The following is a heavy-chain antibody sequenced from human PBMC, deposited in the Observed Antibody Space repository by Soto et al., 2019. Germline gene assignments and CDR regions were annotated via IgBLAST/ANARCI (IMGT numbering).Heavy chain of an antibody. CDR1: GFTFSSYG. D-gene: IGHD6-19*01. CDR2: IWYDGSNK. CDR3: ARAKMAIAVAGPFDY. V-gene: IGHV3-33*01. J-gene: IGHJ4*02. Sequence: GGSLRLSCAASGFTFSSYGMHWVRQAPGKGLEWVAVIWYDGSNKYYADSVKGRFTISRDNSKNTLYLQMNSLRAEDTAVYYCARAKMAIAVAGPFDYWGQGTLVTVSS.